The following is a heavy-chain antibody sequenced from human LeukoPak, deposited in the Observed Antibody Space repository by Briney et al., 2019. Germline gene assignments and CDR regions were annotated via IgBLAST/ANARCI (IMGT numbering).Heavy chain of an antibody. CDR3: ARDVWVGDAFDI. V-gene: IGHV1-18*01. CDR2: ISAYNGNT. Sequence: ASVKVSCKASGYTFTSYGISWVRQAPGQGLEGRGWISAYNGNTNYAQKLQGRVTMTTDTSTSTAYMELSSLRSEDTAVYYCARDVWVGDAFDIWGQGTMVTVSS. J-gene: IGHJ3*02. D-gene: IGHD2-8*01. CDR1: GYTFTSYG.